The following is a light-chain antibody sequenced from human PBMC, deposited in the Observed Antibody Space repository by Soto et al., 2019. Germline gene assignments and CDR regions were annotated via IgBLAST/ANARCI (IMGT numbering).Light chain of an antibody. J-gene: IGKJ2*01. CDR2: KVS. Sequence: DVVMTQSPLSLPVTLGQPASISCRSSQSXVXSXXXXXLICFQLRPGQSPRRLLYKVSNRDSGVPDRFSGSGSGTDFTLKISRVEAEDIGIYYCMQGTHWPYTFGQGTKLEIK. CDR3: MQGTHWPYT. CDR1: QSXVXSXXXXX. V-gene: IGKV2-30*01.